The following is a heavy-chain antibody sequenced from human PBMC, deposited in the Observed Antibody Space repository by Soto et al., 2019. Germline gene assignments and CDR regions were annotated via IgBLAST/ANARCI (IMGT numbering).Heavy chain of an antibody. J-gene: IGHJ6*02. CDR1: GFTFSSYS. D-gene: IGHD3-3*01. V-gene: IGHV3-21*01. CDR3: ARNAEEFHDFWSGYYYYYYGMDV. Sequence: PGGSLRLSCAASGFTFSSYSMNWVRQAPGKGLEWVSSISSSSSYIYYADSVKGRFTISRDNAKNSPYLQMNSLRAEDTAVYYCARNAEEFHDFWSGYYYYYYGMDVWGQGTTVTVSS. CDR2: ISSSSSYI.